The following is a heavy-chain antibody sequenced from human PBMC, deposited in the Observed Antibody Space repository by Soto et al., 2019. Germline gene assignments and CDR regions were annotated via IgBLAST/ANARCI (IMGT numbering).Heavy chain of an antibody. CDR2: IYYSGST. J-gene: IGHJ4*02. CDR3: ARRAHSSASVGY. V-gene: IGHV4-61*01. CDR1: GGSVSSGSYY. Sequence: SETLSLTCTVSGGSVSSGSYYWSWIRQPPGKGLEWIGYIYYSGSTNYNPSLKSRVTISVDTSKNQFSLKLSSVTAADTAVYFCARRAHSSASVGYWGKGTLVTVSS. D-gene: IGHD6-6*01.